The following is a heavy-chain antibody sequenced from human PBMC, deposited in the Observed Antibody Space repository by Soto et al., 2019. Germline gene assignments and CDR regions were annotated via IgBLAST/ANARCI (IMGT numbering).Heavy chain of an antibody. CDR1: GFTFSSYE. V-gene: IGHV3-48*03. D-gene: IGHD3-3*01. J-gene: IGHJ5*02. CDR3: ARAGEGSRRTYYDFWSGYYPNWFDP. Sequence: EVQLVESGGGLVQPGGSLRLSCAASGFTFSSYEMNWVRQAPGKGLEWVSYISSSGSTIYYADSVKGRFTISRDNAKNSLYLQMNSLRAEDTAVYYCARAGEGSRRTYYDFWSGYYPNWFDPWGQGTLVTVSS. CDR2: ISSSGSTI.